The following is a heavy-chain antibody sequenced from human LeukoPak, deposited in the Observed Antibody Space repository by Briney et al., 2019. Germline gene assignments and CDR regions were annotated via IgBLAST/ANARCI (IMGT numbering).Heavy chain of an antibody. V-gene: IGHV3-21*01. J-gene: IGHJ4*02. CDR2: ISSSSSYI. D-gene: IGHD6-19*01. Sequence: NPGGSLRLSCAASGFTFSSYSMNWVRQAPGKGLEWGSSISSSSSYIYYADSVKGRFTISRDNAKNSLYLQMNSLRAEDTAVYYCARALYSSGQGGDYWGQGTLVTVSS. CDR3: ARALYSSGQGGDY. CDR1: GFTFSSYS.